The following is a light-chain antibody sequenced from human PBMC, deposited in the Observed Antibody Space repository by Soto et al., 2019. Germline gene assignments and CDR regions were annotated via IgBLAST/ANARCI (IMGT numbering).Light chain of an antibody. CDR1: QTISNL. CDR2: KAS. J-gene: IGKJ1*01. Sequence: IQMTQSPSALSASVGDRVTITCRASQTISNLLAWYQQKPGKAPKLLIYKASTLESGVPSRFSGSGSGTEFTLTIGSLQPEDFATYFCQQYNTYSQTFGQGTKVDIK. CDR3: QQYNTYSQT. V-gene: IGKV1-5*03.